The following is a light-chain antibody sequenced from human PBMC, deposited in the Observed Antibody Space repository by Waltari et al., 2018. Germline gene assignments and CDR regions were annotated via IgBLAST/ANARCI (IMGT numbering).Light chain of an antibody. V-gene: IGLV1-40*01. Sequence: QSVLTQPPSVSGAPGQSVTMSCSGSSSNIGAGSVVHWYQQLPGKAPQLLIFDNIVRPSGVPDRFSGPRSGTSAALAITGLQAEDEAQYYCQSYDTNLSGSIFGGGTKLTVL. CDR1: SSNIGAGSV. J-gene: IGLJ2*01. CDR3: QSYDTNLSGSI. CDR2: DNI.